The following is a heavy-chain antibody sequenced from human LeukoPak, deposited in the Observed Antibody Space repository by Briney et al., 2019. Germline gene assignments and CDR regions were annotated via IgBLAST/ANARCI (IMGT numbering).Heavy chain of an antibody. CDR3: ARDYDSGGYDVFDV. Sequence: ASVKVSCKASGYTFTDFYLRWVRQAPGQGLEWMGRIKPSTGVTTYAPNFQGRVTMATDTSINTAYMELSSLTSADTGVYYCARDYDSGGYDVFDVWGQGSIVTVSS. CDR2: IKPSTGVT. D-gene: IGHD3-22*01. CDR1: GYTFTDFY. J-gene: IGHJ3*01. V-gene: IGHV1-2*05.